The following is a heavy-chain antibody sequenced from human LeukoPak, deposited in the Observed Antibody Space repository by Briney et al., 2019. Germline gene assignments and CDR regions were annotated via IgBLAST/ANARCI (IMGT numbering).Heavy chain of an antibody. J-gene: IGHJ3*02. CDR3: TRDVRGAYDI. D-gene: IGHD3-10*02. V-gene: IGHV3-7*01. Sequence: PGGSLRLSCEASGFRFGGFWMNWVRQAPGKGPKRVANINQDGSEKLYVDSVKGRFTISRDNAKNSLYLQMNSLRVEDTAVYYCTRDVRGAYDIWGHGTMVTVSS. CDR1: GFRFGGFW. CDR2: INQDGSEK.